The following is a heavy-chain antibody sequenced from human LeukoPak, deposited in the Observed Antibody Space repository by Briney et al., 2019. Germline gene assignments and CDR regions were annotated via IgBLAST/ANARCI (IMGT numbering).Heavy chain of an antibody. CDR1: GFTFSTYA. J-gene: IGHJ4*02. CDR3: ARGYSGSYSSFDY. Sequence: GRSLRLSCAASGFTFSTYAMHWVRQAPGKGLEWVAVISYDGSNKYYADSVKGRFTISRDNSKNTVYLQMNSLRAEDTAVYYCARGYSGSYSSFDYWGQGTLVTVSS. CDR2: ISYDGSNK. V-gene: IGHV3-30*04. D-gene: IGHD1-26*01.